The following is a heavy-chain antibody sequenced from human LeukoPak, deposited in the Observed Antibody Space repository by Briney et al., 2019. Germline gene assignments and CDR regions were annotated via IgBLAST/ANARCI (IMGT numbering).Heavy chain of an antibody. D-gene: IGHD6-19*01. J-gene: IGHJ5*02. CDR1: GGSISSYY. CDR2: IYYSGST. V-gene: IGHV4-59*01. Sequence: PSETLSLTCTVSGGSISSYYWSWIRQPPGKGLEWIGYIYYSGSTSYNPSLKSRVTISVDTSKNQFSLKLSSVTAADTATYFCARGHRVAGLLRWFDPWGQGTLVTVSS. CDR3: ARGHRVAGLLRWFDP.